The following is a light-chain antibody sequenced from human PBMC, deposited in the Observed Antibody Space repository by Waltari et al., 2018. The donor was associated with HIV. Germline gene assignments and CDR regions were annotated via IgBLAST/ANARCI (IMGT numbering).Light chain of an antibody. CDR2: DNN. J-gene: IGLJ2*01. CDR3: QVWDSSSDHVV. Sequence: SFVLTQPPSVSEAPGKTARVTCGGSNIGSEAVHWYQQKPGQAPVLVIYDNNARPAGIPERFSGSNSGNTATLTISRVGAGDEADYYCQVWDSSSDHVVFGGGTKLTVL. V-gene: IGLV3-21*04. CDR1: NIGSEA.